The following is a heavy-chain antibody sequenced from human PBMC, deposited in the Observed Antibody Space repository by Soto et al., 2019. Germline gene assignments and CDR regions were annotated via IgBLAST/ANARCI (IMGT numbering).Heavy chain of an antibody. CDR1: GYTFTGYY. Sequence: VQLVQSGAEVKKPGASVKVSCKASGYTFTGYYMHWVRQAPGQGLEWMGWINPNSGGTNYAQKFQGWVTMTRDTSISTAYMELSRLRSDDTAVYYCARETDWSTGGMDVWCQGTTVTVSS. D-gene: IGHD3-9*01. V-gene: IGHV1-2*04. CDR3: ARETDWSTGGMDV. J-gene: IGHJ6*02. CDR2: INPNSGGT.